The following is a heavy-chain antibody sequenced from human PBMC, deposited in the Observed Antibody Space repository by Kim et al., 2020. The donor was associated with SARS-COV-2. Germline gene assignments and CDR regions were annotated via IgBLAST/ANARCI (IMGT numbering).Heavy chain of an antibody. CDR3: ARTILAYCGGDCQGAFDI. J-gene: IGHJ3*02. CDR2: INAGNGNT. CDR1: GYTFTSYA. V-gene: IGHV1-3*01. Sequence: ASVKVSCKASGYTFTSYAMHWVRQAPGQRLEWMGWINAGNGNTKYSQKFQGRVTITRDTSASTAYMELSSLRSEDTAVYYCARTILAYCGGDCQGAFDIWGQGTMVTVSS. D-gene: IGHD2-21*02.